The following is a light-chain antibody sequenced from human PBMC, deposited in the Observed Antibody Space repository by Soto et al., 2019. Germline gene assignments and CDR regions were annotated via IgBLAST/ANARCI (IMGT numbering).Light chain of an antibody. Sequence: DIQMTQSPFSPSASVGDRVTITCRASQSISSYLNWYQQKPGKPPKLLIYAAVGLQSGIPSRFSAYGSGTDFTLTISSLQPEDFATYYCQQTYSSPQWTFGQGTKVDIK. J-gene: IGKJ1*01. CDR2: AAV. CDR3: QQTYSSPQWT. CDR1: QSISSY. V-gene: IGKV1-39*01.